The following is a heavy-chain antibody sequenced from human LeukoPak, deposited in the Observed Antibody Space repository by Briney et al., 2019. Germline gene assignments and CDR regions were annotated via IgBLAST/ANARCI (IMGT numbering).Heavy chain of an antibody. CDR3: ARGVAVAGTGY. Sequence: ASVKVSCKASGYTFTGSYMHWVRQAPGQGLEWMGWINPNSGGTNYAQKFQGRVTMTRDTSISTAYMDLSSLRSDDTAVYYCARGVAVAGTGYWGQGTLVTVSS. V-gene: IGHV1-2*02. D-gene: IGHD6-19*01. CDR2: INPNSGGT. CDR1: GYTFTGSY. J-gene: IGHJ4*02.